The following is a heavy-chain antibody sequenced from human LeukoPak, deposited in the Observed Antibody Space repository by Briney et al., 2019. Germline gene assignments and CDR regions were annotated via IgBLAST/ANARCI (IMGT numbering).Heavy chain of an antibody. CDR3: ARDIVVVTATYYYYYYGMDV. D-gene: IGHD2-21*02. CDR2: IYYSGST. V-gene: IGHV4-61*01. Sequence: SETLSLTCTVSGGSISSSSYYWRWIRQPPGKGLEWIGYIYYSGSTNYNPSLKSRVTISVDTSKNQFSLKLSSVTAADTAVYYCARDIVVVTATYYYYYYGMDVWGQGTTVTVSS. J-gene: IGHJ6*02. CDR1: GGSISSSSYY.